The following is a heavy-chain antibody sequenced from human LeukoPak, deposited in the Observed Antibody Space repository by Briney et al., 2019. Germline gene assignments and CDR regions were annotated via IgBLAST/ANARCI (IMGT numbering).Heavy chain of an antibody. CDR3: ARVDLMVRGVIITHYYFDY. CDR2: IYHSGST. J-gene: IGHJ4*02. D-gene: IGHD3-10*01. Sequence: SETLSLTCTVSGYSISSGYYWGWIRQPPGKGLEWIGSIYHSGSTYYNPSLKSRVTISVDTSKNQFSLKLSSVTAADTAVYYCARVDLMVRGVIITHYYFDYWGQGTLVTVSS. CDR1: GYSISSGYY. V-gene: IGHV4-38-2*02.